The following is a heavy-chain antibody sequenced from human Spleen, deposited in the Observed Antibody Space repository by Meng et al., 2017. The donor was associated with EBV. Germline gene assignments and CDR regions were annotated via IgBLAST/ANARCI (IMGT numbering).Heavy chain of an antibody. V-gene: IGHV4-30-2*01. J-gene: IGHJ4*02. D-gene: IGHD1-26*01. CDR1: GGAISRGGDS. CDR2: IYHSGST. Sequence: GSGLVKPLHSLSLSCAVSGGAISRGGDSWSWTWQPPGRGLEWIGYIYHSGSTYYNPSLESRLTVSVDKSKNQFSLRLRFVTAADTAMYYCTRGGGSPYYFDYWGQGTLVTVSS. CDR3: TRGGGSPYYFDY.